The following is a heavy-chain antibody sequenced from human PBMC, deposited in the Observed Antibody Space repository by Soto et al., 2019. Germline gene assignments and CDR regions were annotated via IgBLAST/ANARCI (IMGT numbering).Heavy chain of an antibody. J-gene: IGHJ3*02. CDR3: ARPGYSGYGVAFDI. D-gene: IGHD5-12*01. V-gene: IGHV3-7*01. CDR1: GFTFSSYW. CDR2: IKQDGSEK. Sequence: PGGSLRLSCAASGFTFSSYWMSWVRQAPGKGLEWVANIKQDGSEKYYVDSVKGRFTISRDNAKNSLYLQMNSLRAEDTAVYYCARPGYSGYGVAFDIWGQGTMVTVSS.